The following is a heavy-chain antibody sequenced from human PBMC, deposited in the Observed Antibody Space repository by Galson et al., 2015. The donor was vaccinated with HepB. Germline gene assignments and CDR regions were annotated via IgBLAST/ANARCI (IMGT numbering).Heavy chain of an antibody. CDR3: AKNRFGVRDHNYKAMDV. J-gene: IGHJ6*02. Sequence: SLRLSCAVSGFNFTNFGMHWVRQAPGKGLEWVALISYDESVKFYLDSVKGRFTISRDNAKNTVYLQMNSLRPDDAAVYYCAKNRFGVRDHNYKAMDVWGQGTTVIVSS. D-gene: IGHD3-3*01. CDR2: ISYDESVK. CDR1: GFNFTNFG. V-gene: IGHV3-30*18.